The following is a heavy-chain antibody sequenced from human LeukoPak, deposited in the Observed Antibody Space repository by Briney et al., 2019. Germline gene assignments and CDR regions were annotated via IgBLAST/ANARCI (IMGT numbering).Heavy chain of an antibody. CDR1: GYTFTSYY. J-gene: IGHJ4*02. CDR2: INPSGGST. D-gene: IGHD4-17*01. V-gene: IGHV1-46*01. Sequence: ASAKVSRKTSGYTFTSYYIHWVRQAPGQGLEWMGIINPSGGSTSYAQKFQGRVTMTRDTSTSTVYMYLSSLRSEDTAVYYCARDSLYGVVDYWGQGTLVTVSS. CDR3: ARDSLYGVVDY.